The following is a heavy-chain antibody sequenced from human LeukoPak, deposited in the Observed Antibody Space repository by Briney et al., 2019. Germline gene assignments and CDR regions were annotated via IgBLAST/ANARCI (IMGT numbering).Heavy chain of an antibody. D-gene: IGHD3-3*01. CDR1: GGSISSNSYY. CDR2: IYCSGST. Sequence: SETLSLTCTVSGGSISSNSYYWGWIRQPPEKGLEWIGSIYCSGSTYYNPPLKSRVTISVDTSKNQFSLKLSSVTAADTAVYYCARDSQDKTYYDFWSGYYNPLGFDYWGQGTLVTVSS. V-gene: IGHV4-39*02. J-gene: IGHJ4*02. CDR3: ARDSQDKTYYDFWSGYYNPLGFDY.